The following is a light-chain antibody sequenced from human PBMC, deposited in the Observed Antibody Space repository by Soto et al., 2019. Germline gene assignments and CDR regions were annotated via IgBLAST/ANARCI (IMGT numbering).Light chain of an antibody. J-gene: IGKJ5*01. CDR2: DTS. V-gene: IGKV3-11*01. CDR3: QQRSTWPIT. Sequence: EIVLTQSPATLSLSPGESATLSCRASQTVANYLAWYQQKPGQAPRLLIYDTSNRATGIPARFSGSGSGTDFTLTIRSLEPEDFAVYYCQQRSTWPITFGQGTRLEIK. CDR1: QTVANY.